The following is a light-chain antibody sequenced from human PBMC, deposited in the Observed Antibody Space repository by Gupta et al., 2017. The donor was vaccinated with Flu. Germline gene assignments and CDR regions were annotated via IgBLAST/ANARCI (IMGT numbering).Light chain of an antibody. Sequence: VTRGEAAIICNRSRSGLVNINSHNYLDWYLQKPGQSPQLIIYLASTRTSGVPDRFGGSGSGTDFTLKINTVEAEDVGVYYCMQALETPFTFGPGTKVEIK. J-gene: IGKJ3*01. CDR2: LAS. CDR3: MQALETPFT. V-gene: IGKV2-28*01. CDR1: SGLVNINSHNY.